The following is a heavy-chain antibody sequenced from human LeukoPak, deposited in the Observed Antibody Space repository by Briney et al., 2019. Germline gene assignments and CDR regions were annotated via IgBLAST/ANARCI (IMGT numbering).Heavy chain of an antibody. J-gene: IGHJ4*02. CDR2: ISSSGSTI. Sequence: GGSLRLSCAASGFTFSDYYISWIRQAPGKGLEWVSYISSSGSTIYYADSVKGRFTISRDNAKNSLYLQMNGLRAEDTAVYYCARELWFGESTYPDYWGQGALVTVSS. V-gene: IGHV3-11*01. CDR1: GFTFSDYY. D-gene: IGHD3-10*01. CDR3: ARELWFGESTYPDY.